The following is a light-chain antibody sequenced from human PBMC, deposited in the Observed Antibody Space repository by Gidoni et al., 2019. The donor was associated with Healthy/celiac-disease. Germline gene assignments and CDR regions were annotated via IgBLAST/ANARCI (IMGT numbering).Light chain of an antibody. CDR3: QQYGSSPPYT. Sequence: IVLTQSPGTLSLSPGERATLSCRASQSVSSSYLALYQQKPGQAPRLLIYGASSRATGIPDRCSGSWSGTDFTLTISRLDPEDFAVYYCQQYGSSPPYTFGQGTKLEIK. J-gene: IGKJ2*01. V-gene: IGKV3-20*01. CDR2: GAS. CDR1: QSVSSSY.